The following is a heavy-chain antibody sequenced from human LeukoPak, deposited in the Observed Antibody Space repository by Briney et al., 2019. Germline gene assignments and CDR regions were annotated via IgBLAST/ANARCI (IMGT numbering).Heavy chain of an antibody. CDR2: ISWNSGSI. J-gene: IGHJ4*02. CDR1: GFTFDDYA. CDR3: AREISSTVTTFDY. D-gene: IGHD4-17*01. Sequence: GGSLRLSCAASGFTFDDYAMHWVRQAPGKGLEWVSGISWNSGSIGYADSVKGRFTISRDNAKNSLYLQMNSLRAEDTAVYYCAREISSTVTTFDYWGQGTLVTVSS. V-gene: IGHV3-9*01.